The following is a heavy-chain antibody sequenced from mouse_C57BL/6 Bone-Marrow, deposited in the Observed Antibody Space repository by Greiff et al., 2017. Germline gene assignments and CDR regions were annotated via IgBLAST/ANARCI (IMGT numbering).Heavy chain of an antibody. CDR3: TRDNYYGSHWYFDV. CDR1: GFTFSSYA. J-gene: IGHJ1*03. Sequence: EVNLVESGEGLVKPGGSLKLSCAASGFTFSSYAMSWVRQTPEKRLEWVAYISSGGDYIYYADTVKGRFTISRDNARNTLYLQMSSLKSEDTAMYYCTRDNYYGSHWYFDVWGTGTTVTVSS. V-gene: IGHV5-9-1*02. CDR2: ISSGGDYI. D-gene: IGHD1-1*01.